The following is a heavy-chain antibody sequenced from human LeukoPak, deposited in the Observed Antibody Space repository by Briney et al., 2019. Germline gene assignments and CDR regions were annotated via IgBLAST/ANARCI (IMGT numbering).Heavy chain of an antibody. CDR3: AADQLKNKCYYTFED. V-gene: IGHV3-7*01. CDR1: GFIFSTYS. D-gene: IGHD3-22*01. J-gene: IGHJ4*02. Sequence: GGSLRLSCGASGFIFSTYSMTWVRQAPGKGLEWVATIKEDGFETYYVDSVKGRFTIPRDNAKNPLFLQMNSLRAKGTALYFLAADQLKNKCYYTFEDWGPGTLVTVSP. CDR2: IKEDGFET.